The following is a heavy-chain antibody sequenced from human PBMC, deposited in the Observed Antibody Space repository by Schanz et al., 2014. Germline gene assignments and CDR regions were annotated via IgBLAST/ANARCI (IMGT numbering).Heavy chain of an antibody. CDR3: ARDRGYDFSFDP. D-gene: IGHD3-3*01. CDR1: GGSVSTYY. CDR2: IHYSGNT. Sequence: QVQLQESGPGLVKSSETLSLTCTVSGGSVSTYYWHWIRQPPGKGLEWIGYIHYSGNTNYNPSLKSRVTISLDTSKNQFSLKLSSVTAADTAVYYCARDRGYDFSFDPWGQGTLVTVSS. J-gene: IGHJ5*02. V-gene: IGHV4-59*02.